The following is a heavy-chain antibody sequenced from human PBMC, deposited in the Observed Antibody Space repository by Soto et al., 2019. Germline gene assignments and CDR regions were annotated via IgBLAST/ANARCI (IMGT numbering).Heavy chain of an antibody. D-gene: IGHD4-17*01. CDR3: ARDRIRGDYGDYVVGLNENYYYYGMDV. CDR2: IYYSGST. CDR1: GGSISSGDYY. Sequence: SETLSLTCTVSGGSISSGDYYWSWIRQPPGKGLEWIGYIYYSGSTYYNPSLKSRVTISVDTSKNQFSLKLSSVTAADTAVYYCARDRIRGDYGDYVVGLNENYYYYGMDVWGQGTTVTVSS. J-gene: IGHJ6*02. V-gene: IGHV4-30-4*01.